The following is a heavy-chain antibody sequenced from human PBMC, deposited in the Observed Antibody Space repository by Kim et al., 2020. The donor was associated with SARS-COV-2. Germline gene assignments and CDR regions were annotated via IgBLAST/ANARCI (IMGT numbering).Heavy chain of an antibody. Sequence: GNTKDSPKFQGRVTLTRDASASTAYMELSSLRSEDTAVYYCARATGYGMDVWGQGTTVTVSS. J-gene: IGHJ6*02. CDR3: ARATGYGMDV. V-gene: IGHV1-3*01. D-gene: IGHD4-17*01. CDR2: GNT.